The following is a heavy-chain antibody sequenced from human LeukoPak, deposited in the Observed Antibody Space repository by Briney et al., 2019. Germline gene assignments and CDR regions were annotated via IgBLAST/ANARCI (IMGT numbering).Heavy chain of an antibody. CDR1: GDSVSSNSVA. V-gene: IGHV6-1*01. CDR2: TYFQSKWYN. D-gene: IGHD6-13*01. CDR3: ARWSHSSHFFDY. J-gene: IGHJ4*02. Sequence: SQTLSLTCDISGDSVSSNSVAWNWIRQSPSRGLEWLGRTYFQSKWYNDYAISVKSRMTINPETSKNQFSLQLNSVTRDDTAVYYCARWSHSSHFFDYWGQGTLVTVSS.